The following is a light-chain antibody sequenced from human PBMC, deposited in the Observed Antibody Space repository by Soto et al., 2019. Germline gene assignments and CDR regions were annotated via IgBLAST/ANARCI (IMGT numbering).Light chain of an antibody. Sequence: QSALTQPPSAAGSPGQSVSSSCTGTKNDVGFYDFVSWYQHHPGKAPRLIIYEVVQRPSGVPDRFSGPKSGNTASLTVSGLQAADEADYFCKSYAGSNTYVFGSGTKVTVL. J-gene: IGLJ1*01. CDR2: EVV. CDR3: KSYAGSNTYV. CDR1: KNDVGFYDF. V-gene: IGLV2-8*01.